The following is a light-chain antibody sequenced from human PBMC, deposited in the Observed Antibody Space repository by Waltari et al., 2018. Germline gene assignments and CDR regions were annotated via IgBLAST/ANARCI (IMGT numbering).Light chain of an antibody. Sequence: AVQLPQSPSSLSASVGDSVTITCRASQGISSGLAWYQQKPGKAPKLLISDASSLEGGVPSRFSGSGSGTDFTLTISSLQPEDFATYYCQQFNTYPRALTFGGGTKVEIK. CDR2: DAS. CDR3: QQFNTYPRALT. J-gene: IGKJ4*01. V-gene: IGKV1-13*02. CDR1: QGISSG.